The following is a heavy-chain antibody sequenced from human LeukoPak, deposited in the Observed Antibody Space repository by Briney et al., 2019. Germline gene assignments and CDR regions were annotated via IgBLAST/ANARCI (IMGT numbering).Heavy chain of an antibody. J-gene: IGHJ4*02. CDR1: GGSVSSGSYY. D-gene: IGHD5-12*01. CDR2: IYYSGST. V-gene: IGHV4-61*01. Sequence: PSETLSPTCTVSGGSVSSGSYYWSWIRQPPGKGLEWIGYIYYSGSTNYNPSLKSRVTISVDTSKNQFSLKLSSVTAADTAVYYCARSMSGYDFTPFDYWGQGTLVTVSS. CDR3: ARSMSGYDFTPFDY.